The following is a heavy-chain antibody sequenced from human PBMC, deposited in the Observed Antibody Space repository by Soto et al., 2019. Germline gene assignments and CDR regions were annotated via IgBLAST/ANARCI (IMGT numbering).Heavy chain of an antibody. CDR2: IYTSGST. CDR1: GGSISSYY. D-gene: IGHD5-18*01. Sequence: LALTCTVSGGSISSYYWSWIRQPAGKGLEWIGRIYTSGSTNYNPSPKSRVTMSVDTSKNQFSLKLSSVTAADTAVYYCAAGGAMVTFSDYWGQGTLVTVSS. V-gene: IGHV4-4*07. J-gene: IGHJ4*02. CDR3: AAGGAMVTFSDY.